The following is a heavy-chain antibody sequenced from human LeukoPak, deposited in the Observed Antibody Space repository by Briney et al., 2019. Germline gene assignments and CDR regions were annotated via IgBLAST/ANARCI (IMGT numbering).Heavy chain of an antibody. D-gene: IGHD6-6*01. CDR2: INHRGST. V-gene: IGHV4-34*01. Sequence: SETLSLTCAVYGGSFSGYYWSWIRQPPGKGLEWIGEINHRGSTNYNPSLKSRVTISVNTSENQFSLKVSSVTAADTAVYYCAREGSSSSLDYWGQGTLVTVSS. J-gene: IGHJ4*02. CDR1: GGSFSGYY. CDR3: AREGSSSSLDY.